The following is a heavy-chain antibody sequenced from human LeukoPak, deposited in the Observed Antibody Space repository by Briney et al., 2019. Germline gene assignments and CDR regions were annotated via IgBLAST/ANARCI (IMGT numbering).Heavy chain of an antibody. D-gene: IGHD1-26*01. V-gene: IGHV3-73*01. CDR3: TRDSGTYNWLDP. CDR2: IDKEKNSYATAS. Sequence: GGSLTLSCAASGFTFSGSAIHWGRQSFGKGLGWIGHIDKEKNSYATASAYAVSVEGRFTVYRADSKNMAFLQMSGLKTEDTALYFCTRDSGTYNWLDPWGQGTLVTVSS. CDR1: GFTFSGSA. J-gene: IGHJ5*02.